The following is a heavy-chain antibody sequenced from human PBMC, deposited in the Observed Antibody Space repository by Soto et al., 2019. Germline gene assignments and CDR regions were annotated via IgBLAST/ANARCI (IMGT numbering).Heavy chain of an antibody. CDR1: GFTFSSHW. Sequence: GGSLRLSCAASGFTFSSHWMIWVRQAPGKGLAWVSRINADGSDSSSADSVKGRFTSSRDNAKNTLYLQMSGLRAEDTALYYCARATGSGYYAYDTWGQGTMVTVSS. V-gene: IGHV3-74*01. J-gene: IGHJ3*02. CDR2: INADGSDS. CDR3: ARATGSGYYAYDT. D-gene: IGHD3-22*01.